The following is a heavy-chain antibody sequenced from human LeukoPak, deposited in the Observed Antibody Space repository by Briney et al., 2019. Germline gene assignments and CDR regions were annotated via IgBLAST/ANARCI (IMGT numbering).Heavy chain of an antibody. CDR3: ARDSGTYSTQY. J-gene: IGHJ4*02. Sequence: GGSLRLYCAASGFTFSSYSMNWVRQAPGKGLEWVSYISRSSSAIYYADSVKGRFTISRDDGKNSLYLQMNSLRDGDTAVYFCARDSGTYSTQYWGQGTLVTVSS. CDR1: GFTFSSYS. D-gene: IGHD1-26*01. V-gene: IGHV3-48*02. CDR2: ISRSSSAI.